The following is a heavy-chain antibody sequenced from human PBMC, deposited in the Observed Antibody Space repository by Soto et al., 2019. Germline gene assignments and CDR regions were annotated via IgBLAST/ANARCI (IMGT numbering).Heavy chain of an antibody. CDR1: GGTFSSYA. CDR2: IIPIFGTA. Sequence: QVQLVQSGAEVKKPGSSVKVSCKAAGGTFSSYAISWVRQAPGQGREWMGGIIPIFGTAKYAQKFQGRVTITADKSTSTAYMELSSLRSDDTAVYYCARDSRPTYYYDSSGSKYDAFDIWGQGTMVTVSS. J-gene: IGHJ3*02. D-gene: IGHD3-22*01. V-gene: IGHV1-69*14. CDR3: ARDSRPTYYYDSSGSKYDAFDI.